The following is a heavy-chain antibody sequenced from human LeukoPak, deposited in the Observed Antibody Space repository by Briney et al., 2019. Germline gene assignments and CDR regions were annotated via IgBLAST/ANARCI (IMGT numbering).Heavy chain of an antibody. Sequence: PGGSLRLSCAASGFTFDDYGMSWVRQAPGKGLEWVSGINWNGGSTSYADSVKGRFTISRDNAKNSLYLQMNSLRAEDTALYYCARGAERTVTPYYYYYMDVWGKGTTVTVTS. CDR1: GFTFDDYG. D-gene: IGHD4-11*01. CDR3: ARGAERTVTPYYYYYMDV. J-gene: IGHJ6*03. CDR2: INWNGGST. V-gene: IGHV3-20*04.